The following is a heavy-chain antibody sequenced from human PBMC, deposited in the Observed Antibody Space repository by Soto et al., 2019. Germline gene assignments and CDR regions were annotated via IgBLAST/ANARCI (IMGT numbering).Heavy chain of an antibody. Sequence: GSLRLSCTASGFTFSSYVMHGVRQAAGKGLEWVAVISYDGSNKYYADSVKGRFTISRDNSKHTLFLQMNSLRPEDTAVYYCAKDLEGYCSSTSCYNYFGLDVWGQGTTVTVSS. CDR1: GFTFSSYV. CDR2: ISYDGSNK. D-gene: IGHD2-2*01. CDR3: AKDLEGYCSSTSCYNYFGLDV. V-gene: IGHV3-30*18. J-gene: IGHJ6*02.